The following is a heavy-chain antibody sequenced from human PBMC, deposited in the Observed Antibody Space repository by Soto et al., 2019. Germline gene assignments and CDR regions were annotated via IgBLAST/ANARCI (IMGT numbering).Heavy chain of an antibody. V-gene: IGHV1-18*01. D-gene: IGHD1-1*01. CDR1: GYTFTSYG. Sequence: GASVKVSCKASGYTFTSYGISWVRQAPGQGLEWMGWISAYNGNTNYAQKLQGRVTMTTDTSTSTAYMELRSLRSDDTAVYYCARDGDLEHYYYYYGMDFWGQGTKVTVSS. CDR3: ARDGDLEHYYYYYGMDF. J-gene: IGHJ6*02. CDR2: ISAYNGNT.